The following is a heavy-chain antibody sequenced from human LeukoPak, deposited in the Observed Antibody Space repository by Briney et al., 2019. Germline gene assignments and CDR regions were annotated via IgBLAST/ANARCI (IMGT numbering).Heavy chain of an antibody. CDR3: AKDEMATIIFDY. Sequence: GGSLRLSCAASGFTFSSYGMHWVRQAPGKGLEWVAFIRYDGSNKYYADSVKGRFTISRDNSKNTLYLQVNSLRAEDTAVYYCAKDEMATIIFDYWGQGTLVTVSS. CDR2: IRYDGSNK. V-gene: IGHV3-30*02. D-gene: IGHD5-24*01. J-gene: IGHJ4*02. CDR1: GFTFSSYG.